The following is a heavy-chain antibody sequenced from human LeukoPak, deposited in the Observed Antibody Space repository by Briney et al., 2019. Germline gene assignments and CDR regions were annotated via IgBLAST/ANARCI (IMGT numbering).Heavy chain of an antibody. V-gene: IGHV3-7*01. D-gene: IGHD3-22*01. Sequence: PGGSLRLSCAASGFTFSSYWMSWVRQAPGKGLEWVANTKQDGSEKYYVDSVKGRFTISRDNAKNSLYLQMNSLRAEDTAVYYCARDLGSSGYYYDLNWFDPWGQGTLVTVSS. J-gene: IGHJ5*02. CDR1: GFTFSSYW. CDR2: TKQDGSEK. CDR3: ARDLGSSGYYYDLNWFDP.